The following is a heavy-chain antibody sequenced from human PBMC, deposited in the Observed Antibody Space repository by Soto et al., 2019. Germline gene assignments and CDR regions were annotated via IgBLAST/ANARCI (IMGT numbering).Heavy chain of an antibody. CDR3: ATSFRVDDFWSGYYGY. Sequence: GGSLRLSCAASGFTFSSYAMSWVRQAPGKGLEWVSAISGSGGSTYYADSVKGRFTISRDNSKNTLYLQMNSLRAEDTAVYYCATSFRVDDFWSGYYGYWGQGTLVTVSS. J-gene: IGHJ4*02. CDR1: GFTFSSYA. V-gene: IGHV3-23*01. CDR2: ISGSGGST. D-gene: IGHD3-3*01.